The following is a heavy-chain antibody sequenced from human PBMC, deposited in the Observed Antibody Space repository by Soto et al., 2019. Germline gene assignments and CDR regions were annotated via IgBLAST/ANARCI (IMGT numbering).Heavy chain of an antibody. CDR2: IYYSGST. CDR3: ARERYYGMDV. J-gene: IGHJ6*02. Sequence: SETRSRTCTVSGGSISRYYWSWIRQPPGKGLEWIGNIYYSGSTNYNPSLKSRVTISVDTSKNQFSLKLSSVTAADTAVYYCARERYYGMDVWGQGTTVTVSS. CDR1: GGSISRYY. V-gene: IGHV4-59*01.